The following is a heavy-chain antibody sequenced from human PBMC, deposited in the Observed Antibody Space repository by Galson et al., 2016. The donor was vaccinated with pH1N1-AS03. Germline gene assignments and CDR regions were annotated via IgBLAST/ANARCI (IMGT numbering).Heavy chain of an antibody. Sequence: PALVKPTQTLTLTCTFSGFSLSTSGMCVSWIRQPPGKALEWLALIDWDDDKYYSTSLKTRLTISKDTSKNQVVLTMTNMDPVDTATYYCARFSYVDYLNCSDPWGQGTLVTVSS. J-gene: IGHJ5*02. V-gene: IGHV2-70*01. CDR3: ARFSYVDYLNCSDP. CDR1: GFSLSTSGMC. D-gene: IGHD4-17*01. CDR2: IDWDDDK.